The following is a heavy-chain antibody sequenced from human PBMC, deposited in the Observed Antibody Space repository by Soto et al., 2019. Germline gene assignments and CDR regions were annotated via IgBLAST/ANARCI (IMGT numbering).Heavy chain of an antibody. J-gene: IGHJ6*02. CDR2: IWNDGSNS. CDR1: GFTFNNYG. V-gene: IGHV3-33*01. Sequence: QVQLVESGGGVVQPGRSLRLSCAASGFTFNNYGMHWVRQAPGKGLEWLAVIWNDGSNSSYANSVKGRFTISSDNSKNTLYLQMSSLRAEDTGVYYCARRQIPPPTRGAANARGAMDVWGQGTTVTVSS. CDR3: ARRQIPPPTRGAANARGAMDV. D-gene: IGHD6-13*01.